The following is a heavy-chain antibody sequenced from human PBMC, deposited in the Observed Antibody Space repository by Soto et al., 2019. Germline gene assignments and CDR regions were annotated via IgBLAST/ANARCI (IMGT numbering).Heavy chain of an antibody. CDR1: GYRFSKYW. CDR2: IYPGDSET. V-gene: IGHV5-51*01. CDR3: ARRLTDINGDPFDI. D-gene: IGHD5-18*01. Sequence: EVQLVQSGAVVKKAGEYLKISCQVSGYRFSKYWIGWVRQMPGKGLESLGIIYPGDSETKYSPAFQGQVTISADTSISTAYLQWSSLKAAYTDMYYCARRLTDINGDPFDIWGQGTMVAGSS. J-gene: IGHJ3*02.